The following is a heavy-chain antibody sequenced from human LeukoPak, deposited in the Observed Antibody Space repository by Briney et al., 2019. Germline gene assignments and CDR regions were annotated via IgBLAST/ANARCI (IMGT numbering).Heavy chain of an antibody. J-gene: IGHJ3*02. D-gene: IGHD1-26*01. CDR1: GFTFCSLS. Sequence: GGSLRLSCAPSGFTFCSLSMNWVRDAPGEGLEWVSYICSSSGSIYYAHPVRGRFTISRDTAKNSLYLQKKNQREEHTPVYFLAPSRGDERRWEMDSSDIWGEGTMVTVSS. CDR2: ICSSSGSI. V-gene: IGHV3-48*02. CDR3: APSRGDERRWEMDSSDI.